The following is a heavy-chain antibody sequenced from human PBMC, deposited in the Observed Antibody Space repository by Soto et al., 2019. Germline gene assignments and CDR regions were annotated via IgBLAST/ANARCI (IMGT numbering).Heavy chain of an antibody. CDR1: GYSFTSYW. CDR2: IDPSDSYT. J-gene: IGHJ6*02. V-gene: IGHV5-10-1*01. CDR3: ARRSIAAAGQMNGMDV. Sequence: PGESLKISCKGSGYSFTSYWISWVRQMPGKGLEWMGRIDPSDSYTNYSPSFQGHVTISADKSISTAYLQWSSLKASDTAMYYCARRSIAAAGQMNGMDVWGQGTTVTVSS. D-gene: IGHD6-13*01.